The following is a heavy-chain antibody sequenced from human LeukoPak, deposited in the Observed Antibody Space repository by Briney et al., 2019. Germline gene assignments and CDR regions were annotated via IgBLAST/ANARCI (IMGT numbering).Heavy chain of an antibody. CDR3: ARQQQLARGIDY. V-gene: IGHV3-21*01. Sequence: GGSLRLSCAASGFTFSSYSMNWVRQAPGKGLEWVSSISSSSSYIYYADSVKGRFTISRDNAKNSLYLQMNSLRAEDTAVYYCARQQQLARGIDYWGQGTLVTVSS. CDR2: ISSSSSYI. D-gene: IGHD6-13*01. CDR1: GFTFSSYS. J-gene: IGHJ4*02.